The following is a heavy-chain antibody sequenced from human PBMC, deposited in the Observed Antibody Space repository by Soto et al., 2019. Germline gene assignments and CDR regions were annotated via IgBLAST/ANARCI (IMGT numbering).Heavy chain of an antibody. CDR2: VYHTGRT. V-gene: IGHV4-61*01. CDR3: GRVVDYFDS. Sequence: SETLTLTCSGSGRAFKIASSSLSWSRQPTGKGLEWIGYVYHTGRTSYNPSLKRRLSIPMDTSKSQFYLNLDSVTAAHTAVYFCGRVVDYFDSWGKGRIVTVSS. CDR1: GRAFKIASSS. J-gene: IGHJ4*02.